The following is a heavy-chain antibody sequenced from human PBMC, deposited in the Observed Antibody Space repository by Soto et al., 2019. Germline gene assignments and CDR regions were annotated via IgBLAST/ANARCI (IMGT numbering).Heavy chain of an antibody. CDR2: ISSSSSAI. J-gene: IGHJ6*03. CDR3: ARDGRDIVGVTAATVYYYMDV. D-gene: IGHD2-2*01. V-gene: IGHV3-21*01. CDR1: GFTFSSYS. Sequence: EVQVVESGGGLVKPGGSLRLSCAASGFTFSSYSMNWVRQAPGKGLEWVSSISSSSSAIYYADSVKGRFTISRDNAKNSLQRQMNSLRVEDTAVYYCARDGRDIVGVTAATVYYYMDVWGKGTTVTVSS.